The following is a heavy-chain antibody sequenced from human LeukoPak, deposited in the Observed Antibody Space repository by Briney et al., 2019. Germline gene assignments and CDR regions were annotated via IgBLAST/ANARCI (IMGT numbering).Heavy chain of an antibody. D-gene: IGHD3-3*01. CDR1: GVTLSDHH. Sequence: PGGSLRLSCAASGVTLSDHHIDWVRQAPGKGLEWVSYMSSSGSVIYYADSVKGRFTISRDNAKNSLYLQMNNLRVEDTAMYYCARSRSGQYWGQGTLVTVSS. CDR3: ARSRSGQY. V-gene: IGHV3-11*01. J-gene: IGHJ4*02. CDR2: MSSSGSVI.